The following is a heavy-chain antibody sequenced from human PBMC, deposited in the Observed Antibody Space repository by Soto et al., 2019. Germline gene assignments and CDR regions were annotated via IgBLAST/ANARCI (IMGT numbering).Heavy chain of an antibody. D-gene: IGHD2-2*01. CDR3: ARGGYCSSTSCYFFWFDP. J-gene: IGHJ5*02. CDR1: GYTFTGYY. V-gene: IGHV1-2*04. CDR2: INPNSGGT. Sequence: GASVKVSCKASGYTFTGYYMQWVRQAPGQGLEWMGWINPNSGGTNYAQKFQGWVTMTRDTSISTAYMELSRLRSDDTAVYYCARGGYCSSTSCYFFWFDPWGQGTLVTVSS.